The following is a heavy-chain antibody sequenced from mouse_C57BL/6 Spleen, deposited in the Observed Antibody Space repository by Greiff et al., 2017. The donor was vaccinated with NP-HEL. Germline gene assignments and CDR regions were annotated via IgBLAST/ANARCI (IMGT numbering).Heavy chain of an antibody. D-gene: IGHD2-2*01. CDR1: GFSLTSYG. CDR2: IWSGGST. V-gene: IGHV2-2*01. CDR3: ARVVTTRAMDY. Sequence: VKLVESGPGLVQPSQSLSITCTVSGFSLTSYGVHWVRQSPGKGLEWLGVIWSGGSTDYNAAFISRLSISKDKSKSQVFCKMNRLQADDTAIYYCARVVTTRAMDYWGQGTSVTVSS. J-gene: IGHJ4*01.